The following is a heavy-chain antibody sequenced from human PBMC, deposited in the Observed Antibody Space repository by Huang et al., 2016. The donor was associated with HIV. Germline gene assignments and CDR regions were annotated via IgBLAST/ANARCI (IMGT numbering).Heavy chain of an antibody. CDR1: DYTVTSYG. CDR2: ISTNNGDT. J-gene: IGHJ4*02. V-gene: IGHV1-18*04. CDR3: GGSSGYWSFDY. Sequence: QVQLVQSGGEVKKPGASVKVSCKASDYTVTSYGISWVRQAPGQGLEWMGWISTNNGDTNYAQKFQGRVTMTTDTSTSTAYMELRSLRSDDTAVYYCGGSSGYWSFDYWGQGTLVTVSS. D-gene: IGHD3-22*01.